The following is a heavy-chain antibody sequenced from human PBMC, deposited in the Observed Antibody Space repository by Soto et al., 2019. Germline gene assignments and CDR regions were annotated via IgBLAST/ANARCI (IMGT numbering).Heavy chain of an antibody. CDR3: ARGLGGGSFPYYYYYYMDV. J-gene: IGHJ6*03. CDR1: GGSISSSSYY. CDR2: IYYSGST. V-gene: IGHV4-39*01. Sequence: PSETLSLTCTVSGGSISSSSYYWGWIRQPPGKGLEWIGSIYYSGSTYYNPSLKSRVTISVDTSKNQFSPKLSSVTAADTAVYYCARGLGGGSFPYYYYYYMDVWGKGTTVTVSS. D-gene: IGHD2-15*01.